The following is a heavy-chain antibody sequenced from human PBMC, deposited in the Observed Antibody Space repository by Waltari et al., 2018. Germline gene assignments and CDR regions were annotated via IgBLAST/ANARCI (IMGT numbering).Heavy chain of an antibody. CDR1: GFTFSSYA. Sequence: VQLVESGGGLVQPGGSLRLSCAASGFTFSSYAISWVRPAPGKGLEWVSAISGSGGSTYYADSVKGRFTISRDNSKNTLYLQMNSLRAEDTAVYYCAKDPAPYQLLGGSNYFDYWGQGTLVTVSS. V-gene: IGHV3-23*04. D-gene: IGHD2-2*01. J-gene: IGHJ4*02. CDR3: AKDPAPYQLLGGSNYFDY. CDR2: ISGSGGST.